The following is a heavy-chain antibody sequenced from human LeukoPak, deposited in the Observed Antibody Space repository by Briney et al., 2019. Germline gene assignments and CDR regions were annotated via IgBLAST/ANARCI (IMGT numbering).Heavy chain of an antibody. D-gene: IGHD1-14*01. CDR1: GFSFSRYW. J-gene: IGHJ4*02. CDR2: ISGSGGST. Sequence: PGGSLRLSCAASGFSFSRYWMSWVRQAPGKGLEWVSAISGSGGSTYYADSVKGRFTISRDNAKNSLYLQMNSLRAEDTAVYYCARGSPGPYWGQGTLVTVSS. CDR3: ARGSPGPY. V-gene: IGHV3-23*01.